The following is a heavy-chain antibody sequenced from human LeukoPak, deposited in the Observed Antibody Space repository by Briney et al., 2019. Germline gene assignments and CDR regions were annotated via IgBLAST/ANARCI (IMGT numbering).Heavy chain of an antibody. J-gene: IGHJ4*02. CDR3: ARSSEYGDPFNY. CDR1: GASISRSDYF. D-gene: IGHD4-17*01. Sequence: SETLSLTCTVSGASISRSDYFWGWVRRPPGKGLEWIGSIYYRGSTYYSPSLKSRVTISVDTSKNQFSLKLNSVTAADTAVYYCARSSEYGDPFNYWGQGTLVTASS. V-gene: IGHV4-39*01. CDR2: IYYRGST.